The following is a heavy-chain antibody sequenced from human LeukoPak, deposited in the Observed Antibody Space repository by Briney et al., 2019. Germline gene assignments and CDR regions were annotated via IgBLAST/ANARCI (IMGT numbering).Heavy chain of an antibody. Sequence: PGVSLRLSCAASGFTFSSYEMNWVRQAPGKGLEWGSYISSSGSTIYYADSVKGRFTISRDNAKNSLYLQMNSLSAEDTAVYYCARAVWDPIAYYGMDVWGQGTTVTVSS. J-gene: IGHJ6*02. CDR2: ISSSGSTI. D-gene: IGHD2-8*01. V-gene: IGHV3-48*03. CDR3: ARAVWDPIAYYGMDV. CDR1: GFTFSSYE.